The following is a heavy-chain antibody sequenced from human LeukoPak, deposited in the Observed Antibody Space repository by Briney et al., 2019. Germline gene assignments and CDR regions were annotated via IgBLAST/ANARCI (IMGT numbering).Heavy chain of an antibody. V-gene: IGHV3-21*01. CDR2: ISSSSSYI. Sequence: GGSLRLSCAASGFTFSSYSMNWVRQAPGKGLEWVSSISSSSSYIYYADSVKGRFTISRDNAKNSLYLQMNRLRAEDTAVYYCARAGYSSGWYTDYWGQGTLVTVSS. D-gene: IGHD6-19*01. J-gene: IGHJ4*02. CDR1: GFTFSSYS. CDR3: ARAGYSSGWYTDY.